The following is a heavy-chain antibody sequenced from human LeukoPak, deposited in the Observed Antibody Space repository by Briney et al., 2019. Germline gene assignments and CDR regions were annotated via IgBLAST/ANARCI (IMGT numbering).Heavy chain of an antibody. CDR3: ARVNINNWHSCDY. V-gene: IGHV4-4*02. Sequence: SETLSLTCAVSGGSIGSNNWWGWVRQPPGKGLEWIGEIYHSGSPNYNPSLKSRVTISVDKSRNHFSLNLSSVTAADTAVYYCARVNINNWHSCDYWGQGTLVTVSS. CDR2: IYHSGSP. J-gene: IGHJ4*02. CDR1: GGSIGSNNW. D-gene: IGHD1-1*01.